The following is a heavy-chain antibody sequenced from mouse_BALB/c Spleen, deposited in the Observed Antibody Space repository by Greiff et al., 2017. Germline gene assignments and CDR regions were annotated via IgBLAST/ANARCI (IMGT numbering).Heavy chain of an antibody. CDR3: AKSGNYVDYYAMDY. CDR2: IWRGGST. D-gene: IGHD2-1*01. CDR1: GFSLTSYG. Sequence: QVQLKQSGPSLVQPSQSLSITCTVSGFSLTSYGVHWVRQSPGKGLEWLGVIWRGGSTDYNAAFMSRLSITKDNSKSQVFFKMNSLQADDTAIYYCAKSGNYVDYYAMDYWGQGTSVTVSS. V-gene: IGHV2-5-1*01. J-gene: IGHJ4*01.